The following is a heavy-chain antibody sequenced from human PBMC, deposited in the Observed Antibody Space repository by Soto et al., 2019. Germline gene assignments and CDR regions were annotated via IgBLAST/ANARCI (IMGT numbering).Heavy chain of an antibody. Sequence: ASVKVSCKASGYTFTGYYVHWVRQAPGQGLEWMGWINPNSGDTYLAQRFQGRVTMNRDTSIGTAYMELRGLTSDDTAEYYCAKGGAIVAAGTRVYLYNAMDVWGQGTTVTDSS. J-gene: IGHJ6*02. CDR2: INPNSGDT. CDR1: GYTFTGYY. CDR3: AKGGAIVAAGTRVYLYNAMDV. D-gene: IGHD1-26*01. V-gene: IGHV1-2*02.